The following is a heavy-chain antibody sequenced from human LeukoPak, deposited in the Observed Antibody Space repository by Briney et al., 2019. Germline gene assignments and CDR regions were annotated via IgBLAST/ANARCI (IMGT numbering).Heavy chain of an antibody. J-gene: IGHJ4*02. CDR2: IRNDGSNK. V-gene: IGHV3-30*02. CDR3: AKGVVVAPDVTPFDY. Sequence: GSLRLSCAASGFTFISYGMHWVRQAPGKGLEWVAFIRNDGSNKYYADSVKGRFTISRDNSKNTLYLQMNSLRAEDTAVYYCAKGVVVAPDVTPFDYWGQGTLVTVSS. CDR1: GFTFISYG. D-gene: IGHD2-2*01.